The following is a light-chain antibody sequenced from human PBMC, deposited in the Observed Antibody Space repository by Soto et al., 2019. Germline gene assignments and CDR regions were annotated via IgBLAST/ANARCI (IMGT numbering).Light chain of an antibody. V-gene: IGLV2-14*01. J-gene: IGLJ2*01. CDR2: EVT. CDR3: SSYTSYSTLV. CDR1: DYDVGGYNF. Sequence: QSVLTQPASVSGSPGQSITISCTGTDYDVGGYNFVSWYQHHPGKAPKLMIYEVTNRPSGVSNRFSASKSGNTASLTISGLQAEDEADYYCSSYTSYSTLVFGGGTKLTVL.